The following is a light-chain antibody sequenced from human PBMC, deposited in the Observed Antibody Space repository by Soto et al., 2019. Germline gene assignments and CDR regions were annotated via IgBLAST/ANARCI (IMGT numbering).Light chain of an antibody. CDR1: QSVSSSY. Sequence: EIGLRQSPGTLSLSPGERATLSCRASQSVSSSYLAWHQQKPGQAPRLLIYGASSRATGIPARFSARGSGTDFTLPISRLEPEDFAVYYCQQYGSSPLTFGGGTKVEIK. J-gene: IGKJ4*01. CDR2: GAS. CDR3: QQYGSSPLT. V-gene: IGKV3-20*01.